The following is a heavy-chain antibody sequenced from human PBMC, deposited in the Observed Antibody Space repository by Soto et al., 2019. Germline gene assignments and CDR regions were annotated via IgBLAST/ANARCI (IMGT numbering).Heavy chain of an antibody. V-gene: IGHV4-31*03. D-gene: IGHD4-17*01. CDR2: IYYSGST. Sequence: PSETLSLTCTVSGGSISSGGYYWSWIRQHPGKGLEWIGYIYYSGSTYYNPSLKSRVTISVDTSKNQFSLKLSSVTAADTAMYYCARIIVRDYAFDYWGQGTLVTVSS. J-gene: IGHJ4*02. CDR1: GGSISSGGYY. CDR3: ARIIVRDYAFDY.